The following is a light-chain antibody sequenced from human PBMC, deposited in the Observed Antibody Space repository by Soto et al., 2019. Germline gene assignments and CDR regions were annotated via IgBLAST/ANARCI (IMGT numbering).Light chain of an antibody. V-gene: IGKV1-9*01. J-gene: IGKJ5*01. CDR1: XGXXXX. Sequence: DIQLTQSPSFLSASLGDRVTLSCRASXGXXXXXAWYQQKPGQAPKLIIYGASTRDSGVPARFSGSGSGTXXXXXXXXXQPXXFXSYXCXQHNSCPPFTFGQGTKLDIK. CDR2: GAS. CDR3: XQHNSCPPFT.